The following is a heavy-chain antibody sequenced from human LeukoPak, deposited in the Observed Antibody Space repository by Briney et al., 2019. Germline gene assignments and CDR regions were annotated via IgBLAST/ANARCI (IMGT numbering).Heavy chain of an antibody. D-gene: IGHD5-18*01. CDR2: IIPIFGTA. CDR1: GGTFSSYA. J-gene: IGHJ4*02. Sequence: SVKVSCKASGGTFSSYAISWVRQAPGQGLEWMGGIIPIFGTANYAQKFQGRVTITADKSTSTAYMELSSLRSEDTAVYYCVKYSYDTRGYYFDYWGQGTLVTVSS. CDR3: VKYSYDTRGYYFDY. V-gene: IGHV1-69*06.